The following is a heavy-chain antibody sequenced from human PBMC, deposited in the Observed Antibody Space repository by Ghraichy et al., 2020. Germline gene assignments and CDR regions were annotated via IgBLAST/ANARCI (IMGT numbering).Heavy chain of an antibody. CDR3: ASMSDSSGRFGYFQH. J-gene: IGHJ1*01. Sequence: SVKVSCKASGGTFSSYAISWVRQAPGQGLEWMGGIIPIFGTANYAQKFQGRVTITADESTSTAYMELSSLRSEDTAVYYCASMSDSSGRFGYFQHWGQGTLVTVSS. CDR1: GGTFSSYA. V-gene: IGHV1-69*13. CDR2: IIPIFGTA. D-gene: IGHD6-19*01.